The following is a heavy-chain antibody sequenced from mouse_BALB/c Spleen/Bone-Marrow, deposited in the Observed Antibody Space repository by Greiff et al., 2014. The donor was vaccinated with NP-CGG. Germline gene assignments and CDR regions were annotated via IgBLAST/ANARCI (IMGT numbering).Heavy chain of an antibody. V-gene: IGHV1S81*02. CDR2: INPNNGGS. CDR3: TRLFYGSSDYAMDN. CDR1: GYTFTSYW. J-gene: IGHJ4*01. Sequence: VQLQQSGAELVKPGASVKLSCKASGYTFTSYWMHWVKLRPGQGFERIGEINPNNGGSNYNEKFKRKATLTVDKSSSTAYMQLNSLTSEDSAVYYCTRLFYGSSDYAMDNWGQGTSVTVSS. D-gene: IGHD1-1*01.